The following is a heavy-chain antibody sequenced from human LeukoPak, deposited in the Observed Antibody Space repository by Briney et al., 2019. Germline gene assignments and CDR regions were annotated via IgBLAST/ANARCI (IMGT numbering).Heavy chain of an antibody. CDR2: INHSGNT. Sequence: PSETLSLTCAVDGGSFSSYYWSWIRQPPGKGLEWIGEINHSGNTNYNPSLKSRVTISVDTSKNQFSLKLSSVTAADTAVYYCARVIAAAGSVWGQGTLVTVSS. CDR1: GGSFSSYY. CDR3: ARVIAAAGSV. V-gene: IGHV4-34*01. D-gene: IGHD6-13*01. J-gene: IGHJ4*02.